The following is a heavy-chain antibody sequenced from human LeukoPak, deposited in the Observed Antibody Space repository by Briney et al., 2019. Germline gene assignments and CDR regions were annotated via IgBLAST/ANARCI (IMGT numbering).Heavy chain of an antibody. V-gene: IGHV3-33*01. CDR3: AGERFSGYYYDSSGYSHDY. CDR1: GFTFSSYG. J-gene: IGHJ4*02. Sequence: PGGSLRLSCAASGFTFSSYGMHWVRQAPGKGLEWVAVIWYDGSNKYYADSVKGRFTISRDNSKNTLYLQMNSLRAEDTAVYYCAGERFSGYYYDSSGYSHDYWGQGTLVIVSS. CDR2: IWYDGSNK. D-gene: IGHD3-22*01.